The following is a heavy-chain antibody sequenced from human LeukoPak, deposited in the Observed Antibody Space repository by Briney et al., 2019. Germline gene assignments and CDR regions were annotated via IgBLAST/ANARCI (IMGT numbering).Heavy chain of an antibody. J-gene: IGHJ4*02. CDR2: INSDESIT. Sequence: GGSLRLSCAASGFTFSSSWMYWVRQAPGKGLVWVSRINSDESITTYADSVRGRFTISRDNAKNTLYLQMNSLRAEDTAVYYCARGLVPGFLDYWGQGTPVTVSS. CDR1: GFTFSSSW. V-gene: IGHV3-74*01. CDR3: ARGLVPGFLDY. D-gene: IGHD4-11*01.